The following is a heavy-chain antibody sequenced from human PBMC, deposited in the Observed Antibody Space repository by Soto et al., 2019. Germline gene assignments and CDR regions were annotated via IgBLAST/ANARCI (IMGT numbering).Heavy chain of an antibody. D-gene: IGHD2-15*01. J-gene: IGHJ5*02. CDR1: GFTFTSSA. CDR3: ARDNSQNYGTPAASSWFHP. Sequence: SVKVSCKASGFTFTSSAVQWVRQARGQRLEWIGWIVVGSGNTNYAQKFQERVTITRDMSTSTAYMELSSLRSEDTAVYYCARDNSQNYGTPAASSWFHPWGQGTPVTVSS. V-gene: IGHV1-58*01. CDR2: IVVGSGNT.